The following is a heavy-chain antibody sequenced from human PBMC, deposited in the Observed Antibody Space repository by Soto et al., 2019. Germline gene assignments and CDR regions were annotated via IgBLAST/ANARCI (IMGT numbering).Heavy chain of an antibody. V-gene: IGHV3-23*01. CDR2: ISGSGGST. Sequence: GGSLRLSCAASGFTFSSYAMSWVRQAPGKGLEWVSAISGSGGSTYYADSVKGRFTISRDNSKNTLYLQMNSLRAEDTAVYYCAKDRDWYYYDSSGSLFDYWGQGTLVTVSS. D-gene: IGHD3-22*01. CDR3: AKDRDWYYYDSSGSLFDY. J-gene: IGHJ4*02. CDR1: GFTFSSYA.